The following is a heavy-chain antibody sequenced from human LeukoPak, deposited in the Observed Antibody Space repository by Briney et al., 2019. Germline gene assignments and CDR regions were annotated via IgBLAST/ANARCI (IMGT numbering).Heavy chain of an antibody. J-gene: IGHJ4*02. V-gene: IGHV3-30-3*01. CDR3: AKEAQGCSITSCYFDS. CDR1: RFTFSSYA. D-gene: IGHD2-2*01. Sequence: QTGGSLRLSCAASRFTFSSYAMHWVHQTPGKGLGWVAVISSDGSNTYYATSVKGRFTISRDNSKNTLFLQMNSLRAEDTAVYYCAKEAQGCSITSCYFDSWGQGTLVTVSS. CDR2: ISSDGSNT.